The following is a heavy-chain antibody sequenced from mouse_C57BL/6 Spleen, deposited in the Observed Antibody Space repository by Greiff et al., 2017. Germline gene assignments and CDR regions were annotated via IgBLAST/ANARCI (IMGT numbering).Heavy chain of an antibody. V-gene: IGHV1-50*01. CDR2: IDPSDSYT. Sequence: QVQLQQPGAELVKPGASVKLSCKASGYTFTSYWMQWVKQRPGQGLEWIGEIDPSDSYTNYNQKLKGKATLTVDTSSSTAYMQLSSLTSEDSAVYYCAVYSNYGLFAYWGQGTLVTVSA. D-gene: IGHD2-5*01. CDR1: GYTFTSYW. CDR3: AVYSNYGLFAY. J-gene: IGHJ3*01.